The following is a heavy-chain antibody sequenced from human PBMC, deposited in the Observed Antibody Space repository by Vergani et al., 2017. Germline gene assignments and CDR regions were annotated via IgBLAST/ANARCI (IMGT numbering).Heavy chain of an antibody. CDR2: IYPGDSDT. Sequence: EVQLVQSGAEVKKPGESLKISCKGSGYSFTSYWIGWVRQMPGKGLEWMGIIYPGDSDTRYSPSFQGQVTISADKSSSTAYLQWSSLKASDTAMYYCARQQYYDFWSGYYRPPFDYWGQGTLVTVSS. CDR3: ARQQYYDFWSGYYRPPFDY. J-gene: IGHJ4*02. D-gene: IGHD3-3*01. V-gene: IGHV5-51*01. CDR1: GYSFTSYW.